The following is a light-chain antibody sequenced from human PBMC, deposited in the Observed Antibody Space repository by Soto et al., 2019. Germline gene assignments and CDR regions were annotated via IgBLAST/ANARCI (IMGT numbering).Light chain of an antibody. J-gene: IGKJ5*01. CDR1: QGVDSKH. V-gene: IGKV3-20*01. Sequence: EIALTQSPGTLSLSPGEGATLSCLAGQGVDSKHLAWYQQKPGQAPRLLIYAASSRATGIPDRFSGSGSGTDFTLSISRLETEDFAVYYCQQYGNSPGISFGQGTRLEIK. CDR3: QQYGNSPGIS. CDR2: AAS.